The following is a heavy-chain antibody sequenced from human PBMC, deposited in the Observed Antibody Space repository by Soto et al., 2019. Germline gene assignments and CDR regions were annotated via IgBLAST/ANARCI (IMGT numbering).Heavy chain of an antibody. CDR2: ISGSGGST. Sequence: ESGGGLVQPGGSLRLSCAASGFTFSSYAMSWVRQAPGKGLEWVSAISGSGGSTYYADSVKGRFTISRDNSKNTLYLQMNSLRAEDTAVYYCAKTPYYDYIWGSYGGAFDIWGQGTMVTVSS. CDR1: GFTFSSYA. CDR3: AKTPYYDYIWGSYGGAFDI. D-gene: IGHD3-16*01. V-gene: IGHV3-23*01. J-gene: IGHJ3*02.